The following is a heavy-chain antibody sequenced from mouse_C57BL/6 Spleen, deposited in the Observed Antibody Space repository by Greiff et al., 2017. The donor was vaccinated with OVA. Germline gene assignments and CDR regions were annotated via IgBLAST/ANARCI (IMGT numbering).Heavy chain of an antibody. Sequence: VQLKQSGPELVKPGASVTISCKASGYSFTGYYMNWVKQSPEQSLEWIGAINPSTGGTTYNQKFKAKATMTVDKSSSTAYMQLKSLTSEDSAVYYCARSGYDGGSYWYFDVWGTGTTVTVSS. CDR1: GYSFTGYY. V-gene: IGHV1-42*01. CDR2: INPSTGGT. J-gene: IGHJ1*03. D-gene: IGHD1-1*01. CDR3: ARSGYDGGSYWYFDV.